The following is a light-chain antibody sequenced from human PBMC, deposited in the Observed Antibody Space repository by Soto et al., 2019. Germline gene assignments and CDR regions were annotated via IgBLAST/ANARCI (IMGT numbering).Light chain of an antibody. CDR1: QDISNF. CDR3: QQRSNWPPT. Sequence: DIQMTQSPSSLSASVGDRVTFTCRASQDISNFLNWFQQKPGTAPELLIHDASNLEIGVPSRFSGSGHGTDFTLTISSLEPEDFAVYYCQQRSNWPPTFGQGTRLEIK. V-gene: IGKV1-33*01. CDR2: DAS. J-gene: IGKJ5*01.